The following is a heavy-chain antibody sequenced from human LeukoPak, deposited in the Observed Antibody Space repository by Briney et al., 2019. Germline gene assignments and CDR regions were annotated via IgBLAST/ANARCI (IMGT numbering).Heavy chain of an antibody. CDR2: IIPIFGTA. CDR1: GGTFSSYA. V-gene: IGHV1-69*01. J-gene: IGHJ6*03. CDR3: ARAPYSSGGSTNYYYSYYMDV. Sequence: GSSVKVSCKASGGTFSSYAVTWVRQAPGQGLEGMAGIIPIFGTADYAQKFQGRVTIAADESTSTAYMELSSLRSEDTAVYYCARAPYSSGGSTNYYYSYYMDVWGTGTTVTVSS. D-gene: IGHD6-19*01.